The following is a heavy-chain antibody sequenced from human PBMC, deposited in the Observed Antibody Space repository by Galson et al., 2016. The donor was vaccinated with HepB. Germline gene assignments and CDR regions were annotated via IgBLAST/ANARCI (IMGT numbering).Heavy chain of an antibody. D-gene: IGHD3-3*01. V-gene: IGHV3-49*03. J-gene: IGHJ6*03. CDR1: GFTFGDYA. CDR3: TRVYYDFWSGYSRYMDV. CDR2: IRSKAYGGTT. Sequence: SLRLSCATSGFTFGDYAMSWFRQAPGKGLEWVGFIRSKAYGGTTEYAASVKGRFTIPRDDSKSIAYLQMNSLKTEDTAVYYCTRVYYDFWSGYSRYMDVWGKGTTVTVSS.